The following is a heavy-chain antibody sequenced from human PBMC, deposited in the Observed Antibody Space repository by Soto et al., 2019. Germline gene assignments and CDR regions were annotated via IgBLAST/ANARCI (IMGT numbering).Heavy chain of an antibody. CDR1: GGSISSSSYY. CDR2: IYYSGST. D-gene: IGHD3-22*01. Sequence: SETLSLTCTVSGGSISSSSYYWGWIRQPPGKGLEWIGSIYYSGSTYYNPSLKSRVTISVDTSKNPFSLKLSSVTAADTAVYYCARHVSYYYDSSGRSGFDYWGQGTLVTVSS. CDR3: ARHVSYYYDSSGRSGFDY. J-gene: IGHJ4*02. V-gene: IGHV4-39*01.